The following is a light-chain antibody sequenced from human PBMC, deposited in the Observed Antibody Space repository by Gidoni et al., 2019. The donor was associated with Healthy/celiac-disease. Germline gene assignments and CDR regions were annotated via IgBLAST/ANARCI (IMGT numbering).Light chain of an antibody. V-gene: IGKV3-11*01. Sequence: IVLTQSPATLSLSPGERATLSCRASQSVSSYLAWYQQNSGQAPRLLIYDASNRATGIPTRVSGSGSGTYFTLTISSLEPEDFAVYYGQQRSNWPLTFGGGTKVEIK. CDR2: DAS. J-gene: IGKJ4*01. CDR3: QQRSNWPLT. CDR1: QSVSSY.